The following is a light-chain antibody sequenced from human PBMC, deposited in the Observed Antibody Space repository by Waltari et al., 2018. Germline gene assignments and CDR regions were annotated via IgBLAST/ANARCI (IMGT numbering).Light chain of an antibody. J-gene: IGLJ1*01. CDR3: ASWDDSHYV. CDR1: NSNLGSNS. CDR2: RNN. Sequence: QSVLTQPPSASETPGQRVTIPSSGSNSNLGSNSLYWYQQLPGTAPKLLIYRNNQRPSGVPDRFSASKSGTSASLAIDGLRSEDEAVYYCASWDDSHYVFGPGTQVTVL. V-gene: IGLV1-47*01.